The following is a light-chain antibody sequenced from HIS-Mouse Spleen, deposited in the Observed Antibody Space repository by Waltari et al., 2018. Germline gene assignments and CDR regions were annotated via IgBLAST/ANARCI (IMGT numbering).Light chain of an antibody. CDR1: SRDVGSYNL. V-gene: IGLV2-23*01. CDR3: CSYAGSSTWV. CDR2: EGS. Sequence: QSALTQPASVSGSLGQSITISCTGTSRDVGSYNLVPWYQQHPGKAPKLMIYEGSKRPSGVSNRFSGSKSGNTASLTISGLQAEDEADYYCCSYAGSSTWVFGGGTKLTVL. J-gene: IGLJ3*02.